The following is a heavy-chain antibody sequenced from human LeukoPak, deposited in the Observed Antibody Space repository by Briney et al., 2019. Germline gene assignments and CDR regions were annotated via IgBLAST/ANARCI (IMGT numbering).Heavy chain of an antibody. CDR2: IKEDGSET. Sequence: PGGSLRLSCAASGFTFGNYWMTWVRQAPGKGLEWLAHIKEDGSETAYVDSVRGRFTISRDNAKNSLYLQMSSLRDEATAVYYCARDGGFFLFDCWGQGALVSASS. CDR3: ARDGGFFLFDC. V-gene: IGHV3-7*01. D-gene: IGHD3-16*01. CDR1: GFTFGNYW. J-gene: IGHJ4*02.